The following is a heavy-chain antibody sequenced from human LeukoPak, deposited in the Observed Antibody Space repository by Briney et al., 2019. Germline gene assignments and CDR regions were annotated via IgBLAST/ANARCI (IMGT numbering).Heavy chain of an antibody. CDR3: AREADYDGVFDY. Sequence: ASVKVSCKASGYTFTSHDINWVRQATGQGVEWLGWINPNSGGTNYAQKFQGRVTMTRDTPISTAYMELSRLRSDYTAVYYCAREADYDGVFDYWGQGTLVTVSS. V-gene: IGHV1-2*02. J-gene: IGHJ4*02. CDR1: GYTFTSHD. CDR2: INPNSGGT. D-gene: IGHD4-17*01.